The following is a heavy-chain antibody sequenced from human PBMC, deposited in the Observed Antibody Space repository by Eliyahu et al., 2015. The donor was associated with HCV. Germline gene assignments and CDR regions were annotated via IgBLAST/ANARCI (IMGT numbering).Heavy chain of an antibody. CDR2: IRYDGSNK. J-gene: IGHJ4*02. Sequence: QVQLVESGGGVVQPGGSLRLSCXASXFTFXSXGXXWXXXAPGKGLEWVAFIRYDGSNKYYADSVKGRFTISRDNSKNTLYLQMNSLRAEDTAVYYCAKPVQYCSGGSCYAEPPLSPPTDYWGQGTLVTVSS. V-gene: IGHV3-30*02. CDR1: XFTFXSXG. CDR3: AKPVQYCSGGSCYAEPPLSPPTDY. D-gene: IGHD2-15*01.